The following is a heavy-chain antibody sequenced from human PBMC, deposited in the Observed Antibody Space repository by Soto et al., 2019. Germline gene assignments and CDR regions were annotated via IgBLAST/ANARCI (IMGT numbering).Heavy chain of an antibody. D-gene: IGHD6-19*01. CDR3: AKDSIAVAAYYYYGMDV. CDR1: GFTFSSYA. V-gene: IGHV3-23*01. J-gene: IGHJ6*02. CDR2: ISGSGGST. Sequence: TGGSLRLSCAASGFTFSSYAMSWVRQAPGKGLEWVSAISGSGGSTYYADSVKGRFTISRDNSKNTLYLQMNSLRAEDTAVYYCAKDSIAVAAYYYYGMDVWGQGTTVTVSS.